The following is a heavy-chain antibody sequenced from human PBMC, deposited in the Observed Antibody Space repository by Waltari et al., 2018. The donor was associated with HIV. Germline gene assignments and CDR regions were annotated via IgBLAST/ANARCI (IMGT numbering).Heavy chain of an antibody. V-gene: IGHV1-18*04. CDR1: GYTFTSHG. CDR2: ISAYNGNT. D-gene: IGHD6-19*01. Sequence: QVQLVQSGAEVKKPGASVQISCKASGYTFTSHGSSWVRQAPGRRLEWMGWISAYNGNTNYAQKLQGRVTMTTDTSTSTAYMELRSLRSDDTAVYYCARGGSPGIAVAGSNWFDPWGQGTLVTVSS. CDR3: ARGGSPGIAVAGSNWFDP. J-gene: IGHJ5*02.